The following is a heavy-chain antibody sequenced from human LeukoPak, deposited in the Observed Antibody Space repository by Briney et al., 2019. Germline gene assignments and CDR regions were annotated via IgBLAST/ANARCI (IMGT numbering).Heavy chain of an antibody. CDR3: ARDLSPTVTISSCRFDP. V-gene: IGHV3-21*01. CDR1: GFTFSSYS. J-gene: IGHJ5*02. Sequence: GGSLRPSCAASGFTFSSYSMNWVRQAPGKGLEWVSSISSSSSYIYYADSVKGRFTISRDNAKNSLYLQMNSLRAEDTAVYYCARDLSPTVTISSCRFDPWGQGTLVTVSS. CDR2: ISSSSSYI. D-gene: IGHD4-17*01.